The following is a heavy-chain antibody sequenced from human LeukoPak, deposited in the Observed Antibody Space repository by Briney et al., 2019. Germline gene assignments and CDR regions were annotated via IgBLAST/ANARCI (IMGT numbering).Heavy chain of an antibody. J-gene: IGHJ4*02. CDR1: GGSISSSSYY. D-gene: IGHD5-18*01. CDR3: ATTPSLNTAMVNVDY. CDR2: IYYSGST. V-gene: IGHV4-39*01. Sequence: SETLSLTCTVSGGSISSSSYYWGWLRQPPGQGLEWLGSIYYSGSTYYNPSLKSRVTISVDTSKNQFSLKLSSVTAADTAVYYRATTPSLNTAMVNVDYWGQGTLVTVPS.